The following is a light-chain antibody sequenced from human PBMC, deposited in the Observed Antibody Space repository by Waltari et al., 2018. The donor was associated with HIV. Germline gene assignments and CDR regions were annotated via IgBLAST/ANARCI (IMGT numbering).Light chain of an antibody. CDR3: NSRDISGNHLV. CDR1: TLRNDY. V-gene: IGLV3-19*01. CDR2: DKN. J-gene: IGLJ1*01. Sequence: SSDLTQDPAVSVALGQTVRITCQGDTLRNDYASWYQQKPGQAPILVIYDKNNRPSGIPDRFSASSSGNTASLIITGAQAEDEGDYYCNSRDISGNHLVFGTGTKVTVL.